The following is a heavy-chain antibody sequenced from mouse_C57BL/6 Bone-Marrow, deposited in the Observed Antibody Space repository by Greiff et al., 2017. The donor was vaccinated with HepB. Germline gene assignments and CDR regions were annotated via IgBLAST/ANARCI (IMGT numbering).Heavy chain of an antibody. J-gene: IGHJ4*01. V-gene: IGHV1-64*01. CDR3: ARGDGDDAAMDY. D-gene: IGHD2-2*01. CDR2: IHPNSGST. CDR1: GYTFTSYW. Sequence: VQLQQPGAELVKPGASVKLSCKASGYTFTSYWMHWVKQRPGQGLEWIGMIHPNSGSTNYNEKFKSKATLTVDKSSSTAYMQLSSLTSEDSAVYYCARGDGDDAAMDYWGQGTSVTVSS.